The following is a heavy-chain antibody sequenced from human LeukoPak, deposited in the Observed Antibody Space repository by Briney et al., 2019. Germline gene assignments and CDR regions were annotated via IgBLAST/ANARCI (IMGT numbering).Heavy chain of an antibody. D-gene: IGHD2-15*01. Sequence: SETLSLTCTVSGGSISSYYWSWIRQPPGKGLEWIGYIYYSGSINYNPSLKSRVTISVDTSKNQFSLKLSSVTAADTAVYYCARSSNCSGGSCYYYYMDVWGKGTTVTVSS. CDR2: IYYSGSI. J-gene: IGHJ6*03. CDR3: ARSSNCSGGSCYYYYMDV. V-gene: IGHV4-59*01. CDR1: GGSISSYY.